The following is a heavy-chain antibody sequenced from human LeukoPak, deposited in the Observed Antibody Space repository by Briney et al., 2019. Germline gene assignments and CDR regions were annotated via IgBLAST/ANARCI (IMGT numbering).Heavy chain of an antibody. D-gene: IGHD2-2*01. Sequence: SETLSLTCAVYGWSFNDYYWNWIRQPPGKGLEWIGEINARGDTNYNPSLKSRVNISVDTSKKQFSLRLASMIAADTALYYCARGQVPAARGYNWFDPWGQGTLVTVSS. J-gene: IGHJ5*02. V-gene: IGHV4-34*01. CDR2: INARGDT. CDR3: ARGQVPAARGYNWFDP. CDR1: GWSFNDYY.